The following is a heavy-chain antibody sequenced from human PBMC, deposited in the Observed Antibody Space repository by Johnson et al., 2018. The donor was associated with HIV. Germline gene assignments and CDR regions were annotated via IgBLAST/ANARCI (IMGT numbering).Heavy chain of an antibody. Sequence: VQLVESGGDLVKPGGSLRLSCAASGFIFSDYYMTWIRQAPGKGLESISYISSSGRTIYYADSVKGLFTMSRDNAKKSLYLQMNSLRAEDTAVYYCAREEGTDILTRGDAFDIWGQGTMVTVSS. J-gene: IGHJ3*02. CDR1: GFIFSDYY. V-gene: IGHV3-11*04. CDR3: AREEGTDILTRGDAFDI. D-gene: IGHD3-9*01. CDR2: ISSSGRTI.